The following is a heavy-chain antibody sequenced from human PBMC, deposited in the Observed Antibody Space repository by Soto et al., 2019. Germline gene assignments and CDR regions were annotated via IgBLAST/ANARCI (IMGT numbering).Heavy chain of an antibody. CDR2: INHSGST. V-gene: IGHV4-34*01. Sequence: PSETLSLTCAVYGGSFSGYYWSWIRQPPGKGLEWIGEINHSGSTNYNPSLKSRVTISVDTSKNQFSLKLSSVTAADTAVYYCASPIAAAGNSWGQGTLVTVSS. D-gene: IGHD6-13*01. J-gene: IGHJ4*02. CDR1: GGSFSGYY. CDR3: ASPIAAAGNS.